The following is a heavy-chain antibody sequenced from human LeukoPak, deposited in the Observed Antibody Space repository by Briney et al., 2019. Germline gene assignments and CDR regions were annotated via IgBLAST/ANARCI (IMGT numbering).Heavy chain of an antibody. J-gene: IGHJ4*02. Sequence: GGSLRLSCAASGFTFSSYDMHWVRHATGKGLEWVSAIGTAGDTYYPGSVKGRFTISRENAKNSLYLQMNSLRAGDTAVYYCARTSSTFTGFDYWGQGTLVTVSS. CDR1: GFTFSSYD. V-gene: IGHV3-13*01. D-gene: IGHD3-16*01. CDR3: ARTSSTFTGFDY. CDR2: IGTAGDT.